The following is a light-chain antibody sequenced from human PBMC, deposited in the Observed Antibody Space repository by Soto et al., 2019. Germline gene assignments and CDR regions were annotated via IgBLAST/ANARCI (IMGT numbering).Light chain of an antibody. CDR3: QHYVTSLTT. V-gene: IGKV3-20*01. CDR2: GAS. Sequence: EIVLTQSPGTLSLYPGDTATLSCRASQSVSNTYLAWYQQKPGQAPRLLIFGASIRVKGIPDRFIGSGSGTDFALTISRLEPEDFAVYYCQHYVTSLTTFGQGTKVDTK. J-gene: IGKJ1*01. CDR1: QSVSNTY.